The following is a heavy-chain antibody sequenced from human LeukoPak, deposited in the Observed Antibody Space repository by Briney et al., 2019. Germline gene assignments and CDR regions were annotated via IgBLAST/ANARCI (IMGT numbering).Heavy chain of an antibody. CDR1: GYTFTSYA. J-gene: IGHJ4*02. CDR2: INAGNGNT. Sequence: ASVKVSCKASGYTFTSYAMHWVRQAPGQRLEWMGWINAGNGNTKYSQKFQGRVTITRDTSASTAYMELSSLRSEDTAVYYCARDVATTYYFDYWGQGTLVTVSS. D-gene: IGHD5-12*01. CDR3: ARDVATTYYFDY. V-gene: IGHV1-3*01.